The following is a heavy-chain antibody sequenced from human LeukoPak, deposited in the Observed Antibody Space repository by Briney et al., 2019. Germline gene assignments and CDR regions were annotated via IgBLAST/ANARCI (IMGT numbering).Heavy chain of an antibody. CDR2: FDPEDGET. D-gene: IGHD3-22*01. CDR3: ASSKDYHDSSGYARTLDY. J-gene: IGHJ4*02. Sequence: ASVKVSCKVSGYTLTELSMHWVRQAPGKGLEWMGGFDPEDGETIYAQKFQGRVTITADESTSTAYMELSSLRSEDTAIYYCASSKDYHDSSGYARTLDYWGQGTLVTVSS. CDR1: GYTLTELS. V-gene: IGHV1-24*01.